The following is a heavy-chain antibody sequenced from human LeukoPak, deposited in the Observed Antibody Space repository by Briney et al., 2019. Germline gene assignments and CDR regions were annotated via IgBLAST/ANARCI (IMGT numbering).Heavy chain of an antibody. D-gene: IGHD5-18*01. Sequence: SETLSLTCTVSGGSISSYYWSWIQQPPGKGLEWIGYIYYSGSTNYNPSLKSRVTISVDTSKNQFSLKLSSVTAADTAVYYCARGAYSYGSEHYYYYMDVWGKGTTVTVSS. J-gene: IGHJ6*03. V-gene: IGHV4-59*01. CDR3: ARGAYSYGSEHYYYYMDV. CDR2: IYYSGST. CDR1: GGSISSYY.